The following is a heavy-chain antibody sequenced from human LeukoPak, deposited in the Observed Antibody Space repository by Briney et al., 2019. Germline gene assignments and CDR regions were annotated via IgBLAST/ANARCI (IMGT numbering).Heavy chain of an antibody. Sequence: GGSLRLSCAASGFTFSNYAMSWVRQAPGKGLEWVSGISGSGGSTYYADSVKGRLTISRDNSKSTLYLQLDSLRAEDTAVYYCAKVGIRISLIVVVFTTADDWYFDLWGRGTLVTVSS. V-gene: IGHV3-23*01. CDR2: ISGSGGST. J-gene: IGHJ2*01. CDR1: GFTFSNYA. D-gene: IGHD3-22*01. CDR3: AKVGIRISLIVVVFTTADDWYFDL.